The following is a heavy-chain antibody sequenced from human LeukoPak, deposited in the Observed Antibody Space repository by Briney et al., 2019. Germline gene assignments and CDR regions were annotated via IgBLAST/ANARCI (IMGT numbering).Heavy chain of an antibody. CDR3: ARGKAGGSYNYFDP. CDR2: ISAYNGNT. CDR1: GYTFTSYG. V-gene: IGHV1-18*01. J-gene: IGHJ5*02. Sequence: ASVKVSCKASGYTFTSYGISWVRQAPGQGLEWMGWISAYNGNTNNAQKLQGRVTMTTDTSTSTAYVELMSLRSDDTAVYYCARGKAGGSYNYFDPWGQGTLVTVSS. D-gene: IGHD1-26*01.